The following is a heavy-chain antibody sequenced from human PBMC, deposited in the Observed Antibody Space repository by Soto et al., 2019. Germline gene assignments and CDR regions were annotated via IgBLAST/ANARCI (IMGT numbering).Heavy chain of an antibody. CDR2: NSSSSRT. V-gene: IGHV3-48*01. Sequence: RLSCTTSGFTVTHYGIHWVRQAPGKGLEWVSYNSSSSRTTYADSVKGRFTISRDNAKNSLYLQMNSLRAEDTAVYYCARDQLYYNDISGRPLNAFDVCGQGTMVTVS. CDR1: GFTVTHYG. CDR3: ARDQLYYNDISGRPLNAFDV. J-gene: IGHJ3*01. D-gene: IGHD3-22*01.